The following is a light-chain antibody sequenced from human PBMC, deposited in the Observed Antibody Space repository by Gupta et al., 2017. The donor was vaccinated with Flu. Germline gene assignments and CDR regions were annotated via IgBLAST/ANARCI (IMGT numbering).Light chain of an antibody. V-gene: IGKV1-5*03. CDR1: QSIRNW. J-gene: IGKJ2*01. Sequence: GDRVTITCRASQSIRNWLAWYQQKPGKAPNLLIYKAFSLESGVPSRFSGSGSGTEFTLTISSLQPEDSATYYCQQYDTYLATFGQGTKLEIK. CDR2: KAF. CDR3: QQYDTYLAT.